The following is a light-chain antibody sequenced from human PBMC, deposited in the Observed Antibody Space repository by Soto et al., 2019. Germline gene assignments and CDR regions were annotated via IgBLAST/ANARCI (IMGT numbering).Light chain of an antibody. V-gene: IGLV2-8*01. Sequence: QSALTQPPSASGSPGQSVTISCTGTSSDVGGYNFVSWYQQHPGKAPKLMIYEVSKRPSGVPDRFSGSKSGNTASLTVSGLQAEDEADYYCSSFANSNYLIFGGGTKVTVL. J-gene: IGLJ2*01. CDR3: SSFANSNYLI. CDR2: EVS. CDR1: SSDVGGYNF.